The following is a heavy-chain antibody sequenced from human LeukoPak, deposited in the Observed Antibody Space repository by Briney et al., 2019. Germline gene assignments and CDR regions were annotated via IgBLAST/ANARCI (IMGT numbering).Heavy chain of an antibody. Sequence: PSETLPLTCTVSSGSVNSYYWSWIRQPPGKGLEWIGYIYYSGSTNYNPSLKSRVTISVDTSKNQFSLKLSSVTAADTAVYYCARVPAAPRLYMDVWGQGTTVIVSS. CDR3: ARVPAAPRLYMDV. CDR2: IYYSGST. CDR1: SGSVNSYY. V-gene: IGHV4-59*02. J-gene: IGHJ6*02. D-gene: IGHD2-2*01.